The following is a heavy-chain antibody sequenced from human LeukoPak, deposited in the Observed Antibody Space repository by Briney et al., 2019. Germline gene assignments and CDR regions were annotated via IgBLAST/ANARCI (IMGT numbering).Heavy chain of an antibody. J-gene: IGHJ6*02. Sequence: PGGSLRLSCAASGFTFNYAWMSWVRQVPGKGLEWVGQTVSEIDGGTTDYATPVKGRFTISRDDSKSTLYLQMNSLKIEDTAVYYCTTDEDWNYARKDIWGQGATVIVSS. CDR2: TVSEIDGGTT. V-gene: IGHV3-15*04. D-gene: IGHD1-7*01. CDR1: GFTFNYAW. CDR3: TTDEDWNYARKDI.